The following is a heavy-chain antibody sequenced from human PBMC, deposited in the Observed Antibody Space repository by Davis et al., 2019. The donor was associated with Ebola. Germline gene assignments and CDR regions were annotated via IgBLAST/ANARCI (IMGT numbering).Heavy chain of an antibody. CDR3: ARVGTTVTTIDY. CDR2: INPNSGGT. V-gene: IGHV1-2*04. J-gene: IGHJ4*02. D-gene: IGHD4-17*01. CDR1: GYTFTGYY. Sequence: ASVKVSCKASGYTFTGYYMHWVRQAPGQGLEWMGWINPNSGGTNYAQKFQGWVTMTRDTSISTDYMELTGLRSDDTAVYYCARVGTTVTTIDYWGQGTLVTVSS.